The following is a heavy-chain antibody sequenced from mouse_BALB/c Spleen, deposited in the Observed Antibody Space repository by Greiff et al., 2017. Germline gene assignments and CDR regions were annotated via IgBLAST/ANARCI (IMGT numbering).Heavy chain of an antibody. J-gene: IGHJ2*01. Sequence: EVQLVESGGGLVQPGGSRKLSCAASGFTFSSFGMHWVRQAPEKGLEWVAYISSGRSTIYYADTVKGRFTISRDNPKNTLFLQMTSLRSEDTAMYYCARGYYGNKGFDYWGQGTTLTVSS. V-gene: IGHV5-17*02. CDR2: ISSGRSTI. CDR3: ARGYYGNKGFDY. D-gene: IGHD2-1*01. CDR1: GFTFSSFG.